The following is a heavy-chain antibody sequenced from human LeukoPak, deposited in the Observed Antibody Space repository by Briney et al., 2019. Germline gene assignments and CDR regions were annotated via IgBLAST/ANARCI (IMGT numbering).Heavy chain of an antibody. V-gene: IGHV3-48*03. CDR2: ISSSGSNI. Sequence: GGSLRLSCAASGFTFDDYGMSWVSQAPGKGLEWVSYISSSGSNIYYADSVKGRFTISRDNAKKSLYMQMNRLRAEDTAVYYCAELGITMIGGVWGKGTTVTISS. CDR1: GFTFDDYG. D-gene: IGHD3-10*02. CDR3: AELGITMIGGV. J-gene: IGHJ6*04.